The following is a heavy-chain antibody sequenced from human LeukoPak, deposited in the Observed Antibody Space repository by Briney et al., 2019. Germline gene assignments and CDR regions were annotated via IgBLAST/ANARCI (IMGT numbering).Heavy chain of an antibody. Sequence: GESLKISCKGSGYSFTSYWIGWVRQMPGKGLEWMGIIYPGDSDTRYSPSFQGQVTISADKSISTAYLQWSSLKASDTAMYYCATILRDGYPSANDAFDIWGQGTMVTVSS. CDR2: IYPGDSDT. J-gene: IGHJ3*02. V-gene: IGHV5-51*01. D-gene: IGHD5-24*01. CDR1: GYSFTSYW. CDR3: ATILRDGYPSANDAFDI.